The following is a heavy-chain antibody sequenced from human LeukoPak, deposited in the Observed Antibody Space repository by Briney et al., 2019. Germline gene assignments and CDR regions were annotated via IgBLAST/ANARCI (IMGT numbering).Heavy chain of an antibody. D-gene: IGHD2-2*01. Sequence: SETLSLTCTVSGGSISNYYWSWIRQPPGKGLEWIGYISYSGSTNYNPSLKSRVTISVDTSKNHFSLKLSSVTAADTAVYYCARQCSSNWRWFDPWGQGTLVTVSS. CDR2: ISYSGST. CDR3: ARQCSSNWRWFDP. V-gene: IGHV4-59*08. J-gene: IGHJ5*02. CDR1: GGSISNYY.